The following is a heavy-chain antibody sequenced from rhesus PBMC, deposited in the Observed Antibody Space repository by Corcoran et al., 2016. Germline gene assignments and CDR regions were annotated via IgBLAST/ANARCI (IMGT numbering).Heavy chain of an antibody. CDR2: IYWDDDK. V-gene: IGHV2-152*01. CDR3: ARGIWYSSWHHFDY. J-gene: IGHJ4*01. CDR1: GFSLTTSGMG. D-gene: IGHD6-13*01. Sequence: QVTLKESGPALVKPTQTLTLTCTFSGFSLTTSGMGVGWIRQPPGKALEWLALIYWDDDKRARTSLKSRLTLSKDTSQNQVVLPMLNMEPMDTATYYCARGIWYSSWHHFDYWGQGVLVTVSS.